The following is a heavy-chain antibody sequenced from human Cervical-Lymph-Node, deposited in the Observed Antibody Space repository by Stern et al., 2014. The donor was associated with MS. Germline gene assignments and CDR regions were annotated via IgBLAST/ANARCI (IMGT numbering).Heavy chain of an antibody. CDR3: TRGRTTMALDY. Sequence: QVQLVQSGGGVVQPGRSLRLSCAASGFIFSNYGMHWVRPAPGKGLEWVAIIWYDGSNQYYADSVKGRFSISRDNSKNTLYLQMNSLRAEDTGVYYCTRGRTTMALDYWGQGTLVTVSS. CDR1: GFIFSNYG. V-gene: IGHV3-33*01. D-gene: IGHD1-1*01. CDR2: IWYDGSNQ. J-gene: IGHJ4*02.